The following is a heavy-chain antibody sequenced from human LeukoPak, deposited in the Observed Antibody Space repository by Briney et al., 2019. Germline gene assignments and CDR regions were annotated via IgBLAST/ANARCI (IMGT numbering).Heavy chain of an antibody. CDR3: ARVADIVVVPAAGGTFDY. J-gene: IGHJ4*02. CDR1: GGTFSSYA. D-gene: IGHD2-2*01. Sequence: GSSVKVSCKASGGTFSSYAISWVRQAPGQGLEWMGGIIPIFGTANYAQKFQGRVTITADESTSTAYMELSSLRSEDTDVYYCARVADIVVVPAAGGTFDYWGQGTLVTVSS. CDR2: IIPIFGTA. V-gene: IGHV1-69*13.